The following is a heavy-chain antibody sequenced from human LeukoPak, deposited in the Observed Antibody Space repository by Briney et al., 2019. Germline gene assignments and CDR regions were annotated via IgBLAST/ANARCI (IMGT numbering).Heavy chain of an antibody. CDR2: MYTIGTT. V-gene: IGHV4-4*07. CDR3: ARDFGYYFDY. D-gene: IGHD3-10*01. CDR1: GGSFSGYY. J-gene: IGHJ4*02. Sequence: SETLSLTCAVYGGSFSGYYWSWIRQPAGKGLEWIGRMYTIGTTNYNPSLKSRVTMSVDTSKNQFSLKLISVTAADTAVYYCARDFGYYFDYWGQGTLVTVSS.